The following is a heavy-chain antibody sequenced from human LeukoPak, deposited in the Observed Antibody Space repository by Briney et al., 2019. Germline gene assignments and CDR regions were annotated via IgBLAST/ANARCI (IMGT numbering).Heavy chain of an antibody. D-gene: IGHD3-16*02. CDR2: INHSGST. J-gene: IGHJ4*02. V-gene: IGHV4-34*01. CDR1: GGSFSGYY. Sequence: PSETLSLTCAVYGGSFSGYYWSWIRQPPGKGLEWIGEINHSGSTNYNPSLKSRVTISVDTSKHQFSLKLSSVTAADTAVYYCASGLLGRVIPPDFDYWGQGTLVTVSS. CDR3: ASGLLGRVIPPDFDY.